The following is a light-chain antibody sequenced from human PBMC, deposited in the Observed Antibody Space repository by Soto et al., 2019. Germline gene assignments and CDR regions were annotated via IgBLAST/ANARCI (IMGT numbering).Light chain of an antibody. Sequence: IPLTQSPSSLSASVGDRVTITCRASQGISSHLAWYQQKPGKAPKFLIYAASTLQSGVPSRFSGSGSGTDFTLTISRLEPEDFAVYYCQQYGSSPFGGGTKVEIK. V-gene: IGKV1-9*01. CDR3: QQYGSSP. J-gene: IGKJ4*01. CDR2: AAS. CDR1: QGISSH.